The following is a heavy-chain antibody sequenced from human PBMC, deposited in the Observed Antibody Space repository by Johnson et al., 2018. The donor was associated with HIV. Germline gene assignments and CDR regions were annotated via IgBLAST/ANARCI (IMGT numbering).Heavy chain of an antibody. Sequence: QEQLVESGGGVVQPGKSLRLSCAASGFTFSSYGMHWVRQAQGKGLEWVAVIWYDGSNKYYADSVKGRFTISRDNSKKNLYLQMNSLRAEDTAVYYCARAPRWFNVFDIWGQGTMVTVSS. J-gene: IGHJ3*02. D-gene: IGHD4-23*01. CDR1: GFTFSSYG. CDR2: IWYDGSNK. CDR3: ARAPRWFNVFDI. V-gene: IGHV3-33*01.